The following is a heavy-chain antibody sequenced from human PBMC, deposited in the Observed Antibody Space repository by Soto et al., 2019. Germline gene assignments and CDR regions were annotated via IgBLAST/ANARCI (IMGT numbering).Heavy chain of an antibody. CDR3: ARSTLQQLATYYGMDV. J-gene: IGHJ6*02. Sequence: QVQLVQSGAEVKKPGSSVKVSCKASGGTFSSYAISWVRQAPGHGLEWMGGIIPIFGTANYAQKFQGRVTITADESTSTAYMELSSLRSEDTAVYYCARSTLQQLATYYGMDVWGQGTTVTVSS. CDR2: IIPIFGTA. CDR1: GGTFSSYA. V-gene: IGHV1-69*01. D-gene: IGHD6-13*01.